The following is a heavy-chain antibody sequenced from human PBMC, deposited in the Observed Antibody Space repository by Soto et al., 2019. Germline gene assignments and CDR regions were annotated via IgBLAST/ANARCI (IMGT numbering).Heavy chain of an antibody. CDR3: ARVGDSSSSFFSYYYYMDV. Sequence: GGSLRLSCAASGFTFSDYYMSWIRQAPGKGLEWVSYISSSGSTIYYADSVKGRFTISRDNAKNSLYLQMNSLRAEDTAVYYCARVGDSSSSFFSYYYYMDVWGKGTTVTVSS. CDR1: GFTFSDYY. CDR2: ISSSGSTI. D-gene: IGHD6-6*01. V-gene: IGHV3-11*01. J-gene: IGHJ6*03.